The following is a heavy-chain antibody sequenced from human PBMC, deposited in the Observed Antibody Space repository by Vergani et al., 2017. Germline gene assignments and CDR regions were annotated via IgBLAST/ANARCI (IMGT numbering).Heavy chain of an antibody. CDR1: GFTFSDFG. D-gene: IGHD2/OR15-2a*01. Sequence: QVQLVESGGGVVQPGGSLRLSCAASGFTFSDFGMHWIRQAPGKGLEWLAYIGKDGNNTRYRDAVKGRFTVSRDNSKDILYLQMDSLRSEDTALYYCDKYLRDATDGLPDSWGPGTLVIVSS. CDR2: IGKDGNNT. J-gene: IGHJ4*02. CDR3: DKYLRDATDGLPDS. V-gene: IGHV3-30*02.